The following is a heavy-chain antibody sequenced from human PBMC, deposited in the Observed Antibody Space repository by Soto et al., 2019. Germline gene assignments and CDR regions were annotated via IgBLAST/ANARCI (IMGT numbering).Heavy chain of an antibody. CDR1: GYTFTGYY. J-gene: IGHJ3*02. CDR2: INPNSGGT. Sequence: GASVKVSCKASGYTFTGYYMHWVRQAPGQGLEWMGWINPNSGGTNYAQKFQGRVTMTRDTSISTAYMELSRLRSDDTAVYYCARVRYYDSSGYPASDAFDIWGQGTMVTV. V-gene: IGHV1-2*02. D-gene: IGHD3-22*01. CDR3: ARVRYYDSSGYPASDAFDI.